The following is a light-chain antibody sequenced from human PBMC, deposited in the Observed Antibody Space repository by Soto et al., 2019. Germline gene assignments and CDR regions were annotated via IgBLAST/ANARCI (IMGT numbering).Light chain of an antibody. CDR1: QDISNF. J-gene: IGKJ5*01. CDR2: DAS. CDR3: QQYENLPPT. V-gene: IGKV1-33*01. Sequence: DIQMTQSPSSLSACVGDRVTITCQASQDISNFLNWYHQTPGKAPKLLIYDASNLERGVPARFSGSGSGTDFSFTISSLQPEDIATYYCQQYENLPPTFGQGTRLEIK.